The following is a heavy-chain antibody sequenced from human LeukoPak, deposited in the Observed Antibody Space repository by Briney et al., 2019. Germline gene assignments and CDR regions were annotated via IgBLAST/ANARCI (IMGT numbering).Heavy chain of an antibody. D-gene: IGHD2-2*01. J-gene: IGHJ4*02. CDR1: GGSISSYY. Sequence: SETLSLTCTVSGGSISSYYWSWIRQPPGKGLEWIGYIHYSGSTNYNPSLKSRVTISLDTSKNHFPLKLTSVTAADTAVYYCARASSSSPYYFDYWGQGTLVTVSS. CDR3: ARASSSSPYYFDY. V-gene: IGHV4-59*01. CDR2: IHYSGST.